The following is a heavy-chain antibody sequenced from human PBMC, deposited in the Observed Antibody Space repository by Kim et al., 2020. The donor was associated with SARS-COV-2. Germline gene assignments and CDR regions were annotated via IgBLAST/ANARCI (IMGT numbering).Heavy chain of an antibody. CDR3: AILEGYCSGGSCYEENGY. CDR2: IWYDGSNK. CDR1: GFTFSSYG. D-gene: IGHD2-15*01. Sequence: GGSLRLSCAASGFTFSSYGMHWVRQAPGKGLEWVAVIWYDGSNKYYADSVKGRFTISRDNSKNTLYLQMNSLRAEDTAVYYCAILEGYCSGGSCYEENGYWGQGTLVTVSS. V-gene: IGHV3-33*01. J-gene: IGHJ4*02.